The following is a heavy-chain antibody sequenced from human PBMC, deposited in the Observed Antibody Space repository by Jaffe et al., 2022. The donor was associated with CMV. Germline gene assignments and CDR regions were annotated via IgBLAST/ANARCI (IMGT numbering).Heavy chain of an antibody. D-gene: IGHD2-2*01. CDR1: GFSFSSYA. CDR3: ARDSHCSSTSCRFYYGMDV. J-gene: IGHJ6*02. V-gene: IGHV3-23*01. CDR2: IGGSGDST. Sequence: EVQLLESGGGLVQPGGSLRLSCAASGFSFSSYAMSWVRQAPGRGLEWVSGIGGSGDSTYYADSVKGRFTISRDNSKNTLYLQMNSLRVEDMAVYYCARDSHCSSTSCRFYYGMDVWGQGTTVTVSS.